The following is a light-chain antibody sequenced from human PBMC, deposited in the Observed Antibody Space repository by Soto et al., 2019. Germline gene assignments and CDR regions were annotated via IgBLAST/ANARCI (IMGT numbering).Light chain of an antibody. J-gene: IGKJ1*01. CDR2: DAS. CDR3: QRYNSYSRT. Sequence: DIQFTQSPSFLSASVGDRVTITCRASQGISSYLNWYQQKPGKVPKLLIYDASSLESGVPSRFSGSGSGTEFTLTISGLQPDDFATYYCQRYNSYSRTFGQGTKVDIK. CDR1: QGISSY. V-gene: IGKV1-5*01.